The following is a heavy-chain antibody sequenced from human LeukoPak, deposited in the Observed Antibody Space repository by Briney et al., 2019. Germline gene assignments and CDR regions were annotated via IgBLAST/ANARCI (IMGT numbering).Heavy chain of an antibody. J-gene: IGHJ4*02. V-gene: IGHV3-7*03. CDR2: IKEDGSDK. CDR1: GFIFSSYW. Sequence: GGSLRLSCAASGFIFSSYWMAWVRQAPGKGLEWVANIKEDGSDKNYVESLKGRFTISRDNSKNTLYLQMNSLRAEDTAVYYCARRAGGYSHPYDYWGQGILVTVSS. D-gene: IGHD4-23*01. CDR3: ARRAGGYSHPYDY.